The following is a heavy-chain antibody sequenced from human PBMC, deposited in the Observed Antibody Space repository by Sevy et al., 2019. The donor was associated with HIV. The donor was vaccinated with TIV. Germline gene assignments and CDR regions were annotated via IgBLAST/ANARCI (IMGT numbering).Heavy chain of an antibody. J-gene: IGHJ6*03. V-gene: IGHV4-59*13. CDR1: GGSISSYY. Sequence: SETLSLTCTVSGGSISSYYWSWIRQPPGKGLEWIGYIYYSGSTNYNPSLMSRVTISVDTSKNQCSLKLSSVTAADTAVYYCARVQQQVVGSEGYHYYYMDVWGKGTTVTVSS. D-gene: IGHD6-13*01. CDR3: ARVQQQVVGSEGYHYYYMDV. CDR2: IYYSGST.